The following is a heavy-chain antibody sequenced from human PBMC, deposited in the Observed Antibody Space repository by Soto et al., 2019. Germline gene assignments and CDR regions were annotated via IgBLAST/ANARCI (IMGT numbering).Heavy chain of an antibody. V-gene: IGHV1-3*01. J-gene: IGHJ4*01. Sequence: ATVKVSCKASGYMFTKSAMHWVRQAPGQRLEWMGWISGDSGNTKYSPKLQDRVTITRDTSASTAYMELSSLRSEDTALYYCARDGVAAGNINFDYWGQGTLVTVSS. CDR2: ISGDSGNT. D-gene: IGHD6-19*01. CDR1: GYMFTKSA. CDR3: ARDGVAAGNINFDY.